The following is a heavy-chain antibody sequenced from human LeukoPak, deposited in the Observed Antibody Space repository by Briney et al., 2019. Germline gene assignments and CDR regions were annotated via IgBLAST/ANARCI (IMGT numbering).Heavy chain of an antibody. CDR1: GYTFTSYG. CDR2: ISAYNGNT. J-gene: IGHJ4*02. Sequence: ASVKVSCKASGYTFTSYGISWVRQAPGQGLEWMGWISAYNGNTNYAQKLQGRVTMTTDTSMSTAYMELRSLRSDDTAVYYCARDGISYYDFWSGYYSFVYWGQGTLVTVSS. V-gene: IGHV1-18*01. CDR3: ARDGISYYDFWSGYYSFVY. D-gene: IGHD3-3*01.